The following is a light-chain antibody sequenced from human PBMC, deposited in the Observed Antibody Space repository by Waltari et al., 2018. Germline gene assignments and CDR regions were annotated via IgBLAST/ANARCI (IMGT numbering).Light chain of an antibody. CDR3: SSYTTSSTVV. CDR2: GVS. J-gene: IGLJ2*01. V-gene: IGLV2-14*01. Sequence: QSALTQPASVSGSPGQSIAISCTGTSSDVGAYNSVSRYRQHPGKAPKFMIYGVSNRPSGVSNRFSGSKSGNTASLTISGLQAEDEADYYCSSYTTSSTVVFGGGTKVTVL. CDR1: SSDVGAYNS.